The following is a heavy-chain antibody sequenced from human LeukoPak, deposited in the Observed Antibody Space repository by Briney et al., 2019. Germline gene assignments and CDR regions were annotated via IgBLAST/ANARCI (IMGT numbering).Heavy chain of an antibody. CDR3: AKEGAYSTSWSLDY. J-gene: IGHJ4*02. CDR1: GFTFSSYG. CDR2: IRYDGSNK. Sequence: PGGSLRLSCAASGFTFSSYGMHWVRQAPGKGLEWVAFIRYDGSNKYYADSVKGRFTISRDNSKNTLYLQMNSLRAEDTAVYYCAKEGAYSTSWSLDYWGQGTLVTVSS. D-gene: IGHD2-2*01. V-gene: IGHV3-30*02.